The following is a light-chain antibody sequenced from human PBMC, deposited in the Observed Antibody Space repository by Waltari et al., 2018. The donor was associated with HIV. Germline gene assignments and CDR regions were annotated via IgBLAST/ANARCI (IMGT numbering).Light chain of an antibody. CDR1: ETINGY. Sequence: DIQMTQSPSSLSASIGDRVSFTCRASETINGYLTWYQQKPGKAPKLLIYSASNLQSGVPSRFSGSASETEFTLTISNLQPEDFATYYGQQSYDMMYTFGQGTTLEMK. CDR3: QQSYDMMYT. V-gene: IGKV1-39*01. J-gene: IGKJ2*01. CDR2: SAS.